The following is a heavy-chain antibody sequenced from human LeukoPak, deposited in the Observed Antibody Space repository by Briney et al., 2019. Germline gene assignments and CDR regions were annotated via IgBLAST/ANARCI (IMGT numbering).Heavy chain of an antibody. Sequence: SQTLSLTCAISGDSVSSNSAAWNWIRQSPSRGLEWLGKTYYRSTWYNDYAVSVRGRITVNPDTSKNQFSLHLNSVTPEDTAVYYCARRLTQYDCFDPWGQGILVTVSS. CDR2: TYYRSTWYN. J-gene: IGHJ5*02. CDR3: ARRLTQYDCFDP. D-gene: IGHD2-2*01. V-gene: IGHV6-1*01. CDR1: GDSVSSNSAA.